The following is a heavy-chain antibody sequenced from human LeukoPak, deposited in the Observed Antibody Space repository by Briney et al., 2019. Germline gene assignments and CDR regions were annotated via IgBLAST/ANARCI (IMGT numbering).Heavy chain of an antibody. J-gene: IGHJ5*02. CDR2: INHSGST. CDR1: GGSFSGYY. CDR3: ARFSKKIWFGESSGGFDP. V-gene: IGHV4-34*01. Sequence: SETLSLTCAVYGGSFSGYYWSWIRQPPGKGLEWIGEINHSGSTNYNPSLKSRVTMSVDTSKNQFSLKLSSVTAADTAVYYCARFSKKIWFGESSGGFDPWGQGTLVTVSS. D-gene: IGHD3-10*01.